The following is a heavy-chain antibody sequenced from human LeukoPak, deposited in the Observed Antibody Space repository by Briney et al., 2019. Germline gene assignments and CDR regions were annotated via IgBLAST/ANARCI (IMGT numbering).Heavy chain of an antibody. CDR3: ARDPGGGYKDDALDI. V-gene: IGHV4-4*02. D-gene: IGHD3-16*01. Sequence: SGTLSLTCAVSGGSISSNNWWTWVRQPPGKGLEWIGEIYHTGNSNYNPSPKSRLTISVDRSKNQFSLKLSSVTAADTAAYYCARDPGGGYKDDALDIWGQGTMVTVTS. J-gene: IGHJ3*02. CDR2: IYHTGNS. CDR1: GGSISSNNW.